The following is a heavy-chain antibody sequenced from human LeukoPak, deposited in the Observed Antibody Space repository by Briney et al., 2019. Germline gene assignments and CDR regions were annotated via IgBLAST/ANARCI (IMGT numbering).Heavy chain of an antibody. J-gene: IGHJ4*02. V-gene: IGHV1-18*01. CDR3: ARKLGYCSGGSCYAFDY. Sequence: ASVKVSCKASGYTFTSYGISWVRQAPGQGLERMGWISAYNGNTNYAQKLQGRVTMTTDTSTSTAYMELRSLRSDDTAVYYCARKLGYCSGGSCYAFDYWGQGTLVTVSS. CDR2: ISAYNGNT. CDR1: GYTFTSYG. D-gene: IGHD2-15*01.